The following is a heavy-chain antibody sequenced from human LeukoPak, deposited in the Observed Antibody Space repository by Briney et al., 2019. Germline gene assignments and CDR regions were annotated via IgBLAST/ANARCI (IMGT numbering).Heavy chain of an antibody. D-gene: IGHD2-2*01. CDR3: ARDGSTDDAFDI. V-gene: IGHV1-2*06. CDR2: INPNSGGT. J-gene: IGHJ3*02. CDR1: GYTFTGYY. Sequence: ASVKVSCKASGYTFTGYYMHWVRQAPGQGLEWMGRINPNSGGTNYAQKFQGRVTMTRDTSISTAYMELSRLRSEDTAVYYCARDGSTDDAFDIWGQGTMVTVSS.